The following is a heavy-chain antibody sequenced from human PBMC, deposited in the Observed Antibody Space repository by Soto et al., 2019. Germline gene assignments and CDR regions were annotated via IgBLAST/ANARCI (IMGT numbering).Heavy chain of an antibody. Sequence: SETLSLTCAVSGDYISSGDFFCTWIRQSPGNGLEWLAYIYKSCTSYYNPSIKRRLFISIDTPNNLFSLQLTSVSDADKAFYYCPRSLSASSGWFDHWRQGTLVTVS. D-gene: IGHD6-6*01. J-gene: IGHJ5*02. CDR3: PRSLSASSGWFDH. CDR1: GDYISSGDFF. CDR2: IYKSCTS. V-gene: IGHV4-30-4*01.